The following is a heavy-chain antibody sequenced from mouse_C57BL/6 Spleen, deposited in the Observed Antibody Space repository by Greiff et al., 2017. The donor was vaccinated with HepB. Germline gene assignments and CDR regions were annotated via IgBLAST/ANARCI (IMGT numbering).Heavy chain of an antibody. CDR3: AREDWGYWYFDV. V-gene: IGHV3-6*01. CDR2: ISYDGSN. J-gene: IGHJ1*03. D-gene: IGHD4-1*01. CDR1: GYSITSGYY. Sequence: EVQLQQSGPGLVKPSQSLSLTCSVTGYSITSGYYWNWIRQFPGNKLEWMGYISYDGSNNYNPSLKNRISITRDTSKNQFFLKLNSVTTEDTATYYCAREDWGYWYFDVWGTGTTVTVSS.